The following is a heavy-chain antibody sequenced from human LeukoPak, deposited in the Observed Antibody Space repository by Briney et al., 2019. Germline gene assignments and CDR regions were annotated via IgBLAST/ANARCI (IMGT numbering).Heavy chain of an antibody. CDR2: IKQDGSEK. D-gene: IGHD2-15*01. CDR1: RFTFSTYW. CDR3: ASLTSGSRTFDY. V-gene: IGHV3-7*03. J-gene: IGHJ4*02. Sequence: GGSLRLSCAASRFTFSTYWMSWVRQAPGKGLEWVANIKQDGSEKSYVASVKGRFTISRDNAKNSLYLQMNSLRAEDTAVYYCASLTSGSRTFDYWGQGTLVTVSS.